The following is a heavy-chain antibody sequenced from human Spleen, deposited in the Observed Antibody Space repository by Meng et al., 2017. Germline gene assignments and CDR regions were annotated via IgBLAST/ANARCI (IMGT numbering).Heavy chain of an antibody. Sequence: SETLSLTCTLSGGSISNYYWTWIRQPPGKGLEWIGYIYYSGTTNYNPSLKTRVTMSVDTSKNQFSLNLSSVTAADTAVYYCARVLTGYSSGWSVYYGMDVWGQGTTVTVSS. D-gene: IGHD6-19*01. V-gene: IGHV4-59*01. J-gene: IGHJ6*02. CDR3: ARVLTGYSSGWSVYYGMDV. CDR1: GGSISNYY. CDR2: IYYSGTT.